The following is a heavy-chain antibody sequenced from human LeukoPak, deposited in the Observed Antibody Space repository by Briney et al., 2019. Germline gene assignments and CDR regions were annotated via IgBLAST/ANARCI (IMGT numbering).Heavy chain of an antibody. V-gene: IGHV1-8*03. CDR3: ARPLYKGTGTTSAFDI. D-gene: IGHD1-7*01. Sequence: ASVKVSCKASGGTFTSYDINWVRQATGQGLEWMGWMNPNSGNTGYAQKFQGRVTITRNTSISTAYMELSSLRSEDTAVYYCARPLYKGTGTTSAFDIWGQGTMVTVSS. J-gene: IGHJ3*02. CDR1: GGTFTSYD. CDR2: MNPNSGNT.